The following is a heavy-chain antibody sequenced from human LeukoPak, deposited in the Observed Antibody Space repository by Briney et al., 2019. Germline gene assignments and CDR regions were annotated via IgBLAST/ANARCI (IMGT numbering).Heavy chain of an antibody. CDR1: GFTFSSYW. D-gene: IGHD2/OR15-2a*01. CDR3: ATKPPLSDFDI. CDR2: INSDGSST. V-gene: IGHV3-74*01. Sequence: SGGSLRLSCAASGFTFSSYWMHWVRQAPGKGLVWVSRINSDGSSTSYADSVKGRFTISRDNAKNTLYLQMNSLRAEDTAVYYCATKPPLSDFDIWGQGTMVTVSS. J-gene: IGHJ3*02.